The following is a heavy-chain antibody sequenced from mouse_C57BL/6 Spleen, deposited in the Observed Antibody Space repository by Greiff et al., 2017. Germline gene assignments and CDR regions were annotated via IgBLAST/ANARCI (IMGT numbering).Heavy chain of an antibody. J-gene: IGHJ3*01. V-gene: IGHV1-52*01. CDR1: GYTFTSYW. D-gene: IGHD2-4*01. CDR2: IYPSDGGT. Sequence: QVQLQQPGAELVRPGSSVKLSCKASGYTFTSYWMHWVKQRPIQGLEWIGNIYPSDGGTHYNQKFKDKATLTVDKSSSTVYMQLSSLTSEDSAVYYCARERGIYYYYGRGCAYWGQGTLVTVSA. CDR3: ARERGIYYYYGRGCAY.